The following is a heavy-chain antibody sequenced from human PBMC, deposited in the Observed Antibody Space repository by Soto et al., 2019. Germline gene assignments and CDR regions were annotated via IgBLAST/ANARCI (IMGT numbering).Heavy chain of an antibody. D-gene: IGHD2-21*02. J-gene: IGHJ3*02. Sequence: GESLKISCAASGFTFSNAWMSWVRQAPGKGLEWVGRIKSKTDGGTTDYAAPVKGRFTISRDDSKNTLYLQMNSLKTEDTAVYYCTTVRYCGGDCYAFDIWGQGTMVTVSS. CDR3: TTVRYCGGDCYAFDI. V-gene: IGHV3-15*01. CDR2: IKSKTDGGTT. CDR1: GFTFSNAW.